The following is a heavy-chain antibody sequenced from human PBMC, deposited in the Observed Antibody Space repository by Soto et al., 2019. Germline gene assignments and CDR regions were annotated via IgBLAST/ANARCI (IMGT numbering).Heavy chain of an antibody. D-gene: IGHD1-26*01. J-gene: IGHJ4*02. CDR1: GASVSSNSYF. V-gene: IGHV4-61*01. CDR3: ARIVVGVTVDL. CDR2: ISHTGDT. Sequence: QVQLRESGPGLLKPSETLSLTCTVSGASVSSNSYFWTWIRQPPGKGLEWIAYISHTGDTNYNPSLKSRVTISIDTSRDQFSLTVTSVTAADTAVYFCARIVVGVTVDLWGQGSLVTVSS.